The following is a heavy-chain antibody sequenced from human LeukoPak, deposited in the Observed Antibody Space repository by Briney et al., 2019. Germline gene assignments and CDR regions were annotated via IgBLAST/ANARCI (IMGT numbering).Heavy chain of an antibody. CDR1: GFTFSSYA. Sequence: GGSLRLSCAASGFTFSSYAMHWVRQAPGKGLEWVAVISYDGSNKYYADSVKGRFTISRDNSKNTLYLQMNSLRAEDTAVYYCARPHRAWYSSSVEYYFDCWGQGTLVTVSS. J-gene: IGHJ4*02. CDR2: ISYDGSNK. D-gene: IGHD6-6*01. CDR3: ARPHRAWYSSSVEYYFDC. V-gene: IGHV3-30*04.